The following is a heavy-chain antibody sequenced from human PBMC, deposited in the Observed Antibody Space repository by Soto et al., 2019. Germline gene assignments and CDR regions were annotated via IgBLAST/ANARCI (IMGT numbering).Heavy chain of an antibody. CDR3: AKAAAPNSFYYYHGMDV. CDR1: GFTFSSYA. V-gene: IGHV3-23*01. CDR2: ISGSGGST. J-gene: IGHJ6*02. Sequence: PGGSLRISCAASGFTFSSYAMSWVRQAPGKGLEWVSAISGSGGSTDYADSVKGRFTISRDNSKNTLYLQMNSLRAEDTAEYYCAKAAAPNSFYYYHGMDVWGQGTTVTVSS. D-gene: IGHD1-1*01.